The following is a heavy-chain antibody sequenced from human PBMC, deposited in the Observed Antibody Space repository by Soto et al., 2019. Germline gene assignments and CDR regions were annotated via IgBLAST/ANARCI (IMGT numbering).Heavy chain of an antibody. Sequence: EVQLVESGGGLVQPGGSLRLSCAASGFTFSSHWMHWVRQAPGKGLVWVSHIGPSGSGTRDADSVQGRFTISRDNARNTLYLQMNSLRAEDTAVYYCTRDNNWSYDYWGQGILVTVSS. D-gene: IGHD1-1*01. CDR2: IGPSGSGT. CDR3: TRDNNWSYDY. V-gene: IGHV3-74*01. J-gene: IGHJ4*02. CDR1: GFTFSSHW.